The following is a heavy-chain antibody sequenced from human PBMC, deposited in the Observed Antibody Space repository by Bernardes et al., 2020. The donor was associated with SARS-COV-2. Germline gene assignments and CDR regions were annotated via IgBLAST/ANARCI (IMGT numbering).Heavy chain of an antibody. J-gene: IGHJ6*02. D-gene: IGHD3-10*01. CDR3: ARELLSLYGMDV. V-gene: IGHV3-30-3*01. Sequence: GGSLRLSCAASGFTFSSYAMHWVRQAPGKGLEWVAVISYDGSNKYYADSVKGRFTISRDNSKNTLYLQMNSLRAEDTAVYYCARELLSLYGMDVWGQGTTVTVSS. CDR2: ISYDGSNK. CDR1: GFTFSSYA.